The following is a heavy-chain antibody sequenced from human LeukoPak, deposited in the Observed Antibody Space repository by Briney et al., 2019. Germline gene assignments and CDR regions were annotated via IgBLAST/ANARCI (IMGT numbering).Heavy chain of an antibody. Sequence: SETLSLTCTVSGGSISSYYWSWIRQPPGKGLEWIGYIYYSGSTNYNPSLKSRVTISVDTSKNQFSLKLSSVTAADTAVYYCARGMTSRWFGELFRGYYYYYMDVWGKGTTVTISS. CDR2: IYYSGST. D-gene: IGHD3-10*01. V-gene: IGHV4-59*01. J-gene: IGHJ6*03. CDR3: ARGMTSRWFGELFRGYYYYYMDV. CDR1: GGSISSYY.